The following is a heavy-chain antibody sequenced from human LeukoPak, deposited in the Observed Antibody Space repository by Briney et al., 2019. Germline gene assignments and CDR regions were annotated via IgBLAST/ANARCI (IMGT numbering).Heavy chain of an antibody. CDR1: GGSISSGGYY. J-gene: IGHJ4*02. CDR3: ARVSVGVGPVTVYFDY. Sequence: SETLSLTCTVSGGSISSGGYYWSWIRQHPGKGLEWIGCIYYSGSTYYNPSLKSRVTISVDTSKNQFSLKLSSVTAADTAVYYCARVSVGVGPVTVYFDYWGQGTLVTVSS. V-gene: IGHV4-31*03. D-gene: IGHD2-2*01. CDR2: IYYSGST.